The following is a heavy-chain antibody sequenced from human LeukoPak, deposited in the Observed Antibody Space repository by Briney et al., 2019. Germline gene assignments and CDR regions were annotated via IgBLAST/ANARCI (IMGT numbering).Heavy chain of an antibody. J-gene: IGHJ3*02. CDR3: AKDRSQWLATIDAFDI. Sequence: PGGSLRLSCAAPGFTFSSYAMHWVRQAPGKGLEWVAVISYDGSNKYYADSVKGRFTISRDNSKNTLYLQMSSLRAEDTALYYCAKDRSQWLATIDAFDIWGQGTMVTVSS. CDR2: ISYDGSNK. CDR1: GFTFSSYA. D-gene: IGHD6-19*01. V-gene: IGHV3-30-3*01.